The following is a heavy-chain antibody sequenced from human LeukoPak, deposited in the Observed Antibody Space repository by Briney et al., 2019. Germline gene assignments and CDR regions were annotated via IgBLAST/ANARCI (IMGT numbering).Heavy chain of an antibody. CDR3: ARASIVATFDY. CDR2: INHSGST. V-gene: IGHV4-34*01. D-gene: IGHD5-12*01. CDR1: GGSFSGYY. J-gene: IGHJ4*02. Sequence: SETLSLTCAVYGGSFSGYYWSWIRQPPGKGLEWIGEINHSGSTNYNPSLKSRVTISVDTSKNQFSPKLSSVTAADTAVYYCARASIVATFDYWGQGTLVTVSS.